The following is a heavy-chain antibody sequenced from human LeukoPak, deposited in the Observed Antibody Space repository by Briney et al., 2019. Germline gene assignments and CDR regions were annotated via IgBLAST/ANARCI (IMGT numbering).Heavy chain of an antibody. CDR3: ARSMTTVTTRFFDL. J-gene: IGHJ2*01. CDR2: ITWNGVGT. D-gene: IGHD4-17*01. Sequence: GGSLRLSCAASGFTFDDYGMIWVRQAPGKGLEWVSYITWNGVGTAYADSVKGRFTVSRDNVKDSLFLQMDSLRAEDTALYYCARSMTTVTTRFFDLWGRGTLVTVSS. V-gene: IGHV3-20*04. CDR1: GFTFDDYG.